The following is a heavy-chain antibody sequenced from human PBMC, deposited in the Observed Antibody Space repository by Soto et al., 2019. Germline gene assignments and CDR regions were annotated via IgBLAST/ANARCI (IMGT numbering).Heavy chain of an antibody. Sequence: RLSCAASGFTFSSYWMSWVRQAPGKGLEWVANIKQDGSEKYYVDSVKGRFTISRDNAKNSLYLQMNSLRAEDTAVYYCARKDTAMGQYYFDYWGQGTLVTVSS. D-gene: IGHD5-18*01. J-gene: IGHJ4*02. CDR2: IKQDGSEK. CDR3: ARKDTAMGQYYFDY. V-gene: IGHV3-7*01. CDR1: GFTFSSYW.